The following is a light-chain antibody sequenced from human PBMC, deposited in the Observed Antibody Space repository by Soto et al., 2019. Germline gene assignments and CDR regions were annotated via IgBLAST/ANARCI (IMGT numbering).Light chain of an antibody. CDR1: SSDVGGYNY. Sequence: QSVLTQPASVSGSPGQSIAISCTGTSSDVGGYNYVSWYQQHPGKAPKLLIFDVSHRPSGVSDRFSVSKSGNTASLTISGLQAEDEADYYCSSYTTDNTEVFGTGTKLTVL. CDR3: SSYTTDNTEV. CDR2: DVS. J-gene: IGLJ1*01. V-gene: IGLV2-14*03.